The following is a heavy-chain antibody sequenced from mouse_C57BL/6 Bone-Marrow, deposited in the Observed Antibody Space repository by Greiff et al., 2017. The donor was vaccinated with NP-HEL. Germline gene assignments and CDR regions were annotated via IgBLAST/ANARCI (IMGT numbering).Heavy chain of an antibody. D-gene: IGHD2-5*01. CDR1: GFTFSDYY. Sequence: EVQGVESGGGLVQPGGSLKLSCAASGFTFSDYYMYWVRQTPEKRLEWVAYISNGGGSTYYPDTVKGRFTISRDNAKNTLYLQMSRLKSEDTAMYYRARHPYYSTLYWYFDVWGTGTTVTVSS. J-gene: IGHJ1*03. V-gene: IGHV5-12*01. CDR3: ARHPYYSTLYWYFDV. CDR2: ISNGGGST.